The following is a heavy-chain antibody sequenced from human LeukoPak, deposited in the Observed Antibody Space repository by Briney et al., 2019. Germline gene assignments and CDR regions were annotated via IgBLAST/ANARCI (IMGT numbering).Heavy chain of an antibody. V-gene: IGHV3-21*01. J-gene: IGHJ6*02. CDR2: ISSSSSYI. CDR3: ARDYASWQLVLIYYGMDA. Sequence: GGSLRLSCAASGFTFSSYSMNWVRQAPGKGLEWVSSISSSSSYIYYADSVKGRFTISRDNSKNTLYLQMNSLRAEDTAVYYCARDYASWQLVLIYYGMDAWGQGTTVTVSS. D-gene: IGHD6-13*01. CDR1: GFTFSSYS.